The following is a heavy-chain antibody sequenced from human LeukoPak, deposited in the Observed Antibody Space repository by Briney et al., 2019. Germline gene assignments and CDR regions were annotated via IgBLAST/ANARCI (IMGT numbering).Heavy chain of an antibody. CDR3: ARTNVLLWFGELSPLDY. CDR2: MNPNSGNT. D-gene: IGHD3-10*01. CDR1: GYTFTSYD. V-gene: IGHV1-8*01. Sequence: ASVKVSCKASGYTFTSYDINWVRQATGQGLEWMGWMNPNSGNTGYAQKFQGRVTMTRNTSISTAYMELSSLRSEDTAVYYCARTNVLLWFGELSPLDYWGQGTLVTVSS. J-gene: IGHJ4*02.